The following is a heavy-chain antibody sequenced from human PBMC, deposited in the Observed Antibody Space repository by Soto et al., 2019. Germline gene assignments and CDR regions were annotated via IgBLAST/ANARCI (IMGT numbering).Heavy chain of an antibody. CDR3: ARDYPYFTLTTSGRMDV. D-gene: IGHD4-17*01. J-gene: IGHJ6*02. CDR2: IYSSGST. V-gene: IGHV4-59*01. Sequence: SGTLSLTCTVSGGSIDNFYWSWIRQPPGKGLEWIGYIYSSGSTNYNPSLKSRVTISVDTSKNQFSLKLSSVTAADTAVYFCARDYPYFTLTTSGRMDVWGQGTPVTVSS. CDR1: GGSIDNFY.